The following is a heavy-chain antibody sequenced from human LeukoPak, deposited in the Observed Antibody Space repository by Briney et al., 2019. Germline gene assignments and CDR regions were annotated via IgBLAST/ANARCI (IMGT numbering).Heavy chain of an antibody. CDR1: SGSTSTYY. CDR3: ARQGTSGSYLTGLDV. D-gene: IGHD3-22*01. V-gene: IGHV4-59*08. Sequence: PSETLSLTCTVSSGSTSTYYWSWIRQPPGKGLEWMGYIFYSGSTTYNPSLSSRLTISVDTSKNQFSLELSSVTAADTAVYYCARQGTSGSYLTGLDVWGQGTTVTVSS. CDR2: IFYSGST. J-gene: IGHJ6*02.